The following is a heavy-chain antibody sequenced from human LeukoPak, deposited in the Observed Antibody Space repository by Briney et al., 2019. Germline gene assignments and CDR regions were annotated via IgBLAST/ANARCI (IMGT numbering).Heavy chain of an antibody. D-gene: IGHD6-19*01. J-gene: IGHJ5*01. CDR2: INSDGYSI. Sequence: GGSLRLSCAASGFTFSGYWMHWVRRAPGKGLVWVSRINSDGYSITYADSVKGRFTISRDNAKNTLYLQMNSLIAEDTAVYFCTRAGYSSGFDSWGQGTLVTVSS. V-gene: IGHV3-74*03. CDR3: TRAGYSSGFDS. CDR1: GFTFSGYW.